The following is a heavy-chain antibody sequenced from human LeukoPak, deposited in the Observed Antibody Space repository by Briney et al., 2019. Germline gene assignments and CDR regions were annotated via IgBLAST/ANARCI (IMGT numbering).Heavy chain of an antibody. CDR2: ISSSSSYI. D-gene: IGHD3-9*01. CDR1: GFTFSSYS. V-gene: IGHV3-21*01. Sequence: GGSLRLSRAASGFTFSSYSMNWVRQAPGKGLEWVSSISSSSSYIYYADSVKGRFTISRDNAKNSLYLQMNSLRAEDTAVYYCARALLTGYYYYYGMDVWGQGTTVTVSS. J-gene: IGHJ6*02. CDR3: ARALLTGYYYYYGMDV.